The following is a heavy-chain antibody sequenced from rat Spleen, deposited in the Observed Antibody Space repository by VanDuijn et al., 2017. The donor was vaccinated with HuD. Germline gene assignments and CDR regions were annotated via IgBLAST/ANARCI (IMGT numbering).Heavy chain of an antibody. CDR1: GFTFSDYN. CDR2: ISYDGSST. D-gene: IGHD1-9*01. J-gene: IGHJ2*01. Sequence: EVQLVESDGGLVQPGRSLKLSCAASGFTFSDYNMAWVRQAPKKGLEWVATISYDGSSTYYRDSVKGRFTISRDNAKSTLYLQMDSLRSEDTATYYCARHTTGIPTGDWGQGVMVTVSS. V-gene: IGHV5-7*01. CDR3: ARHTTGIPTGD.